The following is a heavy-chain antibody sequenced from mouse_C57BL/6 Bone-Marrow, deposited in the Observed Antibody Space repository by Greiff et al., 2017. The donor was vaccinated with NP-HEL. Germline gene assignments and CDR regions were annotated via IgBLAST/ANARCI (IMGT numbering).Heavy chain of an antibody. CDR3: ARSGTTDYYAMDD. CDR1: GYSITSDY. Sequence: EVQLLESGPGLAKPSQTLSLTCSATGYSITSDYWNWFRKFPGNKLEYIGYISYSGSTSYNPSLKSRISITRDTSKKQYYLQLNSVTTEDTATYYCARSGTTDYYAMDDWGQGTSVTVSS. V-gene: IGHV3-8*01. D-gene: IGHD1-1*01. CDR2: ISYSGST. J-gene: IGHJ4*01.